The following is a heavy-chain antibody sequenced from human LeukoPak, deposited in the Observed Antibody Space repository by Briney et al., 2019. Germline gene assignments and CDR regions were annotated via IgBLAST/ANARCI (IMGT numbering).Heavy chain of an antibody. CDR1: GGSISSTNW. Sequence: SETLSLTCGVSGGSISSTNWWTWVRQPPGKGLEWIGEVHLDGRTNYNPSLESRLTMSVDLSENHISLKLTSVTAADTAVYYCAREGGFYRPLDYSGQGTLVTVTS. J-gene: IGHJ4*02. V-gene: IGHV4-4*02. CDR2: VHLDGRT. D-gene: IGHD3-3*01. CDR3: AREGGFYRPLDY.